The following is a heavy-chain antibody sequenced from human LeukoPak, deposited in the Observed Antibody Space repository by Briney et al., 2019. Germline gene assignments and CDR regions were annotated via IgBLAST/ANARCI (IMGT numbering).Heavy chain of an antibody. CDR3: ARGGVGLLIIPGWEYDNYGLDV. D-gene: IGHD3/OR15-3a*01. J-gene: IGHJ6*02. CDR2: INSDGSST. V-gene: IGHV3-74*01. Sequence: PGGSLRLSCAASGFTFSSYWMHWVRQAPGKGLVWVSRINSDGSSTSYAGSVKGRFTISRDNAKNSLYLQMNSLRAEDTAVYYCARGGVGLLIIPGWEYDNYGLDVWGQGTTVTVSS. CDR1: GFTFSSYW.